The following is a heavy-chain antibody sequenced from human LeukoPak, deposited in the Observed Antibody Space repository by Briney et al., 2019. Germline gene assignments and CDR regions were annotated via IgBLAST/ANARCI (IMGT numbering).Heavy chain of an antibody. Sequence: SETLSLTCTVSGGSISSSSYYWGWIRQPPGKGLEWIGSIYYSGSTNYNLSLKCRVTISVDTSKNQFSLKLSSVTAADTAVYYCARLRTGYYYYYMDVWGKGTTVTVSS. D-gene: IGHD3/OR15-3a*01. CDR2: IYYSGST. CDR1: GGSISSSSYY. J-gene: IGHJ6*03. CDR3: ARLRTGYYYYYMDV. V-gene: IGHV4-39*01.